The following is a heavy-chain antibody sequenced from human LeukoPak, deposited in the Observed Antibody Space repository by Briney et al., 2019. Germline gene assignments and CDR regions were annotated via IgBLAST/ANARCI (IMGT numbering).Heavy chain of an antibody. J-gene: IGHJ5*02. CDR1: GYTFTGYY. D-gene: IGHD3-16*01. V-gene: IGHV1-2*02. CDR2: INPNSGGT. Sequence: GASVKVPCKASGYTFTGYYMHWVRQAPGQGLEWMGWINPNSGGTNYAQKFQGRVTMTRDTSISTAYMELSRLRSDDTAVYYCARDLGEYHQLGYNWFDPWGQGTLVTVSS. CDR3: ARDLGEYHQLGYNWFDP.